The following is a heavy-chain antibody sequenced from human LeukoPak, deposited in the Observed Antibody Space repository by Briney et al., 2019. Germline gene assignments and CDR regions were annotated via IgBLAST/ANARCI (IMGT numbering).Heavy chain of an antibody. CDR3: SEERGENYASSGYIDS. D-gene: IGHD3-22*01. CDR1: GYSISSGYY. CDR2: IYHSGST. J-gene: IGHJ4*02. V-gene: IGHV4-38-2*02. Sequence: SESLSLTCTVSGYSISSGYYWGYIRQTPGKGLEWIGSIYHSGSTYYNPSLNSRLTISVDTSKNQFSLKLSSVTAADTAVYYLSEERGENYASSGYIDSGGQGTLVTVSS.